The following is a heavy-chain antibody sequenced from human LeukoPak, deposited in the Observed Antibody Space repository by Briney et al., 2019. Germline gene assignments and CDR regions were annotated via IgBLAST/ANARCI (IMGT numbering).Heavy chain of an antibody. D-gene: IGHD3-22*01. CDR2: ISGSDRST. V-gene: IGHV3-23*01. J-gene: IGHJ4*02. CDR1: GFTFSDFA. Sequence: GGSLRLSCVASGFTFSDFAMSWVRQAPGKGLEWVSSISGSDRSTYYADSVKGRFTISRDNSKNMVYLQMNSLRADDTALYFCAKDADYFDCGSYFIPFDYWGQGTLVTVSS. CDR3: AKDADYFDCGSYFIPFDY.